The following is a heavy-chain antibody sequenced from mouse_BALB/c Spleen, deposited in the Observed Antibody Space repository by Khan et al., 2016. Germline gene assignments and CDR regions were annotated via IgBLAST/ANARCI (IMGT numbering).Heavy chain of an antibody. CDR2: IYPGNINT. J-gene: IGHJ1*01. CDR3: ARGYYEWYFDG. Sequence: VQLQESGPELVKPGASVRISCKASGYTFTTFYIHCLKQRPGQGLEWIGWIYPGNINTKYNENFKDKATLTADKSASTAYMQLSSLTSDDSAVYFCARGYYEWYFDGGGAGTTVTVSS. V-gene: IGHV1S56*01. D-gene: IGHD2-4*01. CDR1: GYTFTTFY.